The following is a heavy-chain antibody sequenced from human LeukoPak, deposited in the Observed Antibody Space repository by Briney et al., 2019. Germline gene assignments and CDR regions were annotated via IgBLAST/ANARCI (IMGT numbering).Heavy chain of an antibody. CDR2: IFYSGGT. V-gene: IGHV4-39*06. J-gene: IGHJ4*02. CDR3: DS. Sequence: KSSETLSLTCTVSGGSISSSSYYWGWIRQPPGKGLEWIGSIFYSGGTYYNPSLKSRVTISVDTSKNQFTAVYYCARDSAMGSTSFDSWGQGTLVTVSS. D-gene: IGHD1-26*01. CDR1: GGSISSSSYY.